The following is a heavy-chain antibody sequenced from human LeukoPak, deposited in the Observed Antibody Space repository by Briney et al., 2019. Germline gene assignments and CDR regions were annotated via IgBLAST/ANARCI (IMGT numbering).Heavy chain of an antibody. CDR1: GGSISSGSYY. D-gene: IGHD3-22*01. V-gene: IGHV4-61*02. J-gene: IGHJ4*02. CDR3: ARDRYGSYYDSSGYTYYFDY. CDR2: IYTRGST. Sequence: SQTLSLTCTVSGGSISSGSYYWSWIRQPAGKGLEWIGRIYTRGSTNYNPSLKSRVTISVDTSKNQFSLKLSSVTAADTAVYYCARDRYGSYYDSSGYTYYFDYWGQGTLVTVSS.